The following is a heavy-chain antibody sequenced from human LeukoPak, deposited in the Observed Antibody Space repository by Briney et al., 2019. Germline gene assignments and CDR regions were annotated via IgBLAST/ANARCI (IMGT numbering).Heavy chain of an antibody. CDR2: IVVGSGNT. J-gene: IGHJ4*02. D-gene: IGHD1/OR15-1a*01. V-gene: IGHV1-58*01. CDR3: AAEATRGPFDY. CDR1: GFTFTSSA. Sequence: SVRVSCKASGFTFTSSAVQWVRQARGQRLEWIGWIVVGSGNTNYAQKFQERVTITRDMSTSTAYMELSSLRSEGTAAYYCAAEATRGPFDYWGQGPLVPVPP.